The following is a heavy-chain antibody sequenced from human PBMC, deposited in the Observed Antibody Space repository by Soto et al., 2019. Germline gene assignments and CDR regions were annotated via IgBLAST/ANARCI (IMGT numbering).Heavy chain of an antibody. D-gene: IGHD2-21*02. Sequence: SRRLSCASSVFTFSSYGMHWVRQSPGKGLEWVAVIWYDGSNKYYADSVKGRFTISRDNSKNTLYLQMNSLRAEDTAVYYCARDQRDLAVVTAPLDYWGQGTLVTVSS. CDR3: ARDQRDLAVVTAPLDY. J-gene: IGHJ4*02. CDR2: IWYDGSNK. CDR1: VFTFSSYG. V-gene: IGHV3-33*01.